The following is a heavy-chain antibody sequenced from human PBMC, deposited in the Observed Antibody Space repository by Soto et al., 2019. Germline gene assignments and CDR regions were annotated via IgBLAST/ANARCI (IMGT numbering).Heavy chain of an antibody. CDR1: GYSFTSYW. CDR3: AVFSCSDLWGGYYSYYGMDV. J-gene: IGHJ6*02. CDR2: IYPGDSDT. V-gene: IGHV5-51*01. D-gene: IGHD3-3*01. Sequence: GESLKISCKGSGYSFTSYWIGWVRQMPGKGLEWMGIIYPGDSDTRYSPSFQGQVTISADKSISTAYLQWSSLKASDTAMYYCAVFSCSDLWGGYYSYYGMDVWGQGTTVTVSS.